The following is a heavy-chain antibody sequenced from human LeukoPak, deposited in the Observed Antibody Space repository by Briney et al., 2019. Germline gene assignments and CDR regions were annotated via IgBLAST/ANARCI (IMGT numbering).Heavy chain of an antibody. D-gene: IGHD6-19*01. J-gene: IGHJ4*02. V-gene: IGHV3-30*18. Sequence: PGGSLRLSCAASAFTFSGHGMHWVRQAPGKGLEWVAVISYDGSNKYYADSVKGRFTISRDNSKNTLYLQMNSLRAEDTAVYHCAKDGRSYSSGWPPFDYWGQGALVTVSS. CDR2: ISYDGSNK. CDR1: AFTFSGHG. CDR3: AKDGRSYSSGWPPFDY.